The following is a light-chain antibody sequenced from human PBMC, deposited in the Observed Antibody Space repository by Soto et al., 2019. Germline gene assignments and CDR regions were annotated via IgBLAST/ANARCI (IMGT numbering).Light chain of an antibody. CDR2: WAS. CDR3: QQYNVTPRT. CDR1: QSVLYSSNNKNY. J-gene: IGKJ4*01. V-gene: IGKV4-1*01. Sequence: DIVMTQSPDSLAVSLGERATINCKSSQSVLYSSNNKNYLAWYQQKPGQPPRLLIYWASTRESGVPDRFSGSGSGTDFTLTISSLQAEDVGVYYCQQYNVTPRTFCGGTKVEIK.